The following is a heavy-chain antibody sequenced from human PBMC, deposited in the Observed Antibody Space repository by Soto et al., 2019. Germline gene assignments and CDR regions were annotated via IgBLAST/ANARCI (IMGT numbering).Heavy chain of an antibody. D-gene: IGHD2-2*01. V-gene: IGHV3-21*04. Sequence: PGGSLRLSCVVYGFPFNNYGINWVRQAPGKGLEWVSTVSKSDYTYYSDLVKGRFTISRDNAKNTVSLQMNTLRAEHTAVYFCAREDSIIIPAVSDFWGQGTLVTVSS. CDR2: VSKSDYT. CDR1: GFPFNNYG. CDR3: AREDSIIIPAVSDF. J-gene: IGHJ4*02.